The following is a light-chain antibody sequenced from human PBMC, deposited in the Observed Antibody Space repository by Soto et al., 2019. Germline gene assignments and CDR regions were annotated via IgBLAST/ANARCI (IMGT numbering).Light chain of an antibody. CDR1: QSIGFY. J-gene: IGKJ3*01. CDR3: QQRIT. Sequence: DIQMTQSPSSLSASVGDRVTITCRASQSIGFYLNWYQQKPGKAPKLLIYDTSSLQSGVPSRFRGSASGTDFTLTISSLQPEDFATYYCQQRITFGPGTKVDIX. CDR2: DTS. V-gene: IGKV1-39*01.